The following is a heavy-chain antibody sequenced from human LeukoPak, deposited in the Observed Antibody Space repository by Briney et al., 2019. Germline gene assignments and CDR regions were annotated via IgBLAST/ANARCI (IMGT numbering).Heavy chain of an antibody. J-gene: IGHJ6*02. V-gene: IGHV1-18*01. CDR1: GYTFTSYG. CDR2: ISAYNGNT. CDR3: ASYRYYYYYYGMDV. D-gene: IGHD4-23*01. Sequence: ASVKVSCKASGYTFTSYGISWVRQAPGQGLEWMGWISAYNGNTNYAQKLQGRVTMTTDTSTSTAYMELRSLRSDDTAVYYCASYRYYYYYYGMDVCGQATTVTVSS.